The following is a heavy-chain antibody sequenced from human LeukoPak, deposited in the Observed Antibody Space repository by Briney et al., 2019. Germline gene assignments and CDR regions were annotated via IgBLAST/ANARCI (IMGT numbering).Heavy chain of an antibody. J-gene: IGHJ4*02. CDR3: AKDAGDLTGYYYLFDY. V-gene: IGHV3-30*04. CDR1: GFTFSSYA. CDR2: ISYDGSNK. D-gene: IGHD3-9*01. Sequence: GGSLRLSCAASGFTFSSYAMHWVRQAPGKGLEWVAVISYDGSNKYYADSVKGRFIISRDNSKNTLYLQMNSLRAEDTAVYYCAKDAGDLTGYYYLFDYWGQGTLVTVSS.